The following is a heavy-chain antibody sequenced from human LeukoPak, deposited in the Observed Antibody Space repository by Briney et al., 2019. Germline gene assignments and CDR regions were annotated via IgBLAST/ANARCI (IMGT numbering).Heavy chain of an antibody. CDR2: ISYDGSNK. D-gene: IGHD3-10*01. V-gene: IGHV3-30-3*01. J-gene: IGHJ4*02. CDR1: GFTFSSYA. Sequence: PGGSLRLSCAASGFTFSSYAMHWVRQAPGKGLEWVAVISYDGSNKYYADSVKGRFTISRDNSKNTLYLQMNSLRAEDTAVYYCAREGLVTMARGVPPFDYWGQGTLVTVSS. CDR3: AREGLVTMARGVPPFDY.